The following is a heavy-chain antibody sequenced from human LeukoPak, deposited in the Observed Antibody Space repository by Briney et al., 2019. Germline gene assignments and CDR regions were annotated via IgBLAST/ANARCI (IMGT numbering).Heavy chain of an antibody. J-gene: IGHJ5*02. V-gene: IGHV1-46*01. CDR3: ARDPDCSSTSCRYQPHHWLDP. D-gene: IGHD2-2*01. CDR1: GYTSTSYY. Sequence: ASVKVSCKASGYTSTSYYMHWVRQAPGQGLEWMGIINPSGGSTSYAQKFQGRVTMTRDTSTSTVYMELSSLRSEDTAVYYCARDPDCSSTSCRYQPHHWLDPWGQGTLVTVSS. CDR2: INPSGGST.